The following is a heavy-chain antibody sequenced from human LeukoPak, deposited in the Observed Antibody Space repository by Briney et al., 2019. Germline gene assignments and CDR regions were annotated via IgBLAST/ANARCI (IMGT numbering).Heavy chain of an antibody. CDR3: ARLYSSSFAFDY. CDR1: GGSISSYY. Sequence: ASETLSLTCTVSGGSISSYYWSWIRQPPGKGLEWIGYIYYSGSTNYNPSLKGRATISVDTAKNQFSLKLSSVTAADTAVYYCARLYSSSFAFDYWGQGTLVTVFS. V-gene: IGHV4-59*01. J-gene: IGHJ4*02. CDR2: IYYSGST. D-gene: IGHD6-6*01.